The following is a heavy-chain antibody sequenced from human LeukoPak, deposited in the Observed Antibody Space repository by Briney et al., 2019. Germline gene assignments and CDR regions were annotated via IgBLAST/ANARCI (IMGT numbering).Heavy chain of an antibody. V-gene: IGHV4-59*01. CDR1: GGSISSYY. J-gene: IGHJ4*02. CDR3: ARVPIWETYYFDY. Sequence: SETLSLTCTVSGGSISSYYWSWIRQPPGKGLEWIGYIYYSGSTNYNPSLKSRVTISVDTSKNQFSLKLGSVTAADTAVYYRARVPIWETYYFDYWGQGTLVTVSS. CDR2: IYYSGST. D-gene: IGHD3-16*01.